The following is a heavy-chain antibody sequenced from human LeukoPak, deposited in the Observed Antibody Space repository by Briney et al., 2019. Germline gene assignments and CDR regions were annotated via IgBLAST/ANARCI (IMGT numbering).Heavy chain of an antibody. J-gene: IGHJ3*02. CDR3: ARDSVVPAAIDAFDI. CDR2: IYTSGST. V-gene: IGHV4-4*07. Sequence: SETLSLTCTVSGGSISSYYWSWIRQPAGKGLEWIGRIYTSGSTNYNPSLKRRVTMSVDTSKNQFSLKLSSVTAADTAVYYCARDSVVPAAIDAFDIWGQGTMVTVSS. CDR1: GGSISSYY. D-gene: IGHD2-2*01.